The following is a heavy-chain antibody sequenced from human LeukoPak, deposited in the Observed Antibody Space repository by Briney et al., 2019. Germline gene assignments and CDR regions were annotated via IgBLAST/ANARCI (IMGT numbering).Heavy chain of an antibody. V-gene: IGHV3-48*04. Sequence: GGSLSLSCAASGFRFSSYSMNWVRQAPGKGLEWVSYISHTGSTMSYADSVKGRFTISRDNARNSLYLQMNSLKTEDTAVYYCTRDSNDFWSALPKGYWGQGTLVTVSS. CDR1: GFRFSSYS. CDR3: TRDSNDFWSALPKGY. D-gene: IGHD3-3*01. J-gene: IGHJ4*02. CDR2: ISHTGSTM.